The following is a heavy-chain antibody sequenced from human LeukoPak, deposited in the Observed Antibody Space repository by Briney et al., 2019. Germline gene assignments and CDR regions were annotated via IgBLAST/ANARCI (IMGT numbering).Heavy chain of an antibody. V-gene: IGHV4-34*01. CDR1: GGSFSGYY. CDR2: INHSGST. D-gene: IGHD3-10*01. Sequence: SETLSLTCAVYGGSFSGYYWSWIRQPPGKGLEWIGEINHSGSTNYNPSLKSRVTISVDTSKNQLSLKLSSVTAADTAVYYCARSAYYYGSGSADYWGQGTLVTVSS. CDR3: ARSAYYYGSGSADY. J-gene: IGHJ4*02.